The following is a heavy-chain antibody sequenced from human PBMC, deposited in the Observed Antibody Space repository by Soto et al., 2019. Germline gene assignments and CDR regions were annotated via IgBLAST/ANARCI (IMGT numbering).Heavy chain of an antibody. J-gene: IGHJ6*02. CDR1: GDSVSRDSAA. CDR2: TYYRSKWNN. CDR3: AGVSWFRGMGV. V-gene: IGHV6-1*01. D-gene: IGHD3-10*01. Sequence: SQTLSLTCAISGDSVSRDSAAWSWIRQSPSRGLEWLGRTYYRSKWNNDYAVSVKSRITINPDTSKNQFSLQLYSMTPEDTAVYYCAGVSWFRGMGVWGQGTPVTVSS.